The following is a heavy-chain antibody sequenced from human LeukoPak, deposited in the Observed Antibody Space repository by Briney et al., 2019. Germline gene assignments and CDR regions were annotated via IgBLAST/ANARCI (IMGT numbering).Heavy chain of an antibody. J-gene: IGHJ5*02. CDR1: GGSISTYY. D-gene: IGHD6-19*01. CDR2: IYYSGST. CDR3: ARARGYSSGWYWFDP. V-gene: IGHV4-59*01. Sequence: SETLSLTCTVSGGSISTYYWSWIRQPPGKGLEWIGYIYYSGSTNYNPSLKSRVTISVDTSKNQFSLKLSSVTAADTAVYYCARARGYSSGWYWFDPWGQGTLVTVSS.